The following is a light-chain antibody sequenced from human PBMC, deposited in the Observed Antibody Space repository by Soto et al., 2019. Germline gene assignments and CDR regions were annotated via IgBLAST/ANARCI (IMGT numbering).Light chain of an antibody. CDR3: QQYSSYSPWT. Sequence: DIQLTQTPSTLSASVGDEVTITCRASQTISRWLAWYQQKPGRAPKLLIYDASTLESGVPSRFSGSGSETEFTLTISRLQPDDFATYYCQQYSSYSPWTFGQGTKVDI. V-gene: IGKV1-5*01. CDR1: QTISRW. CDR2: DAS. J-gene: IGKJ1*01.